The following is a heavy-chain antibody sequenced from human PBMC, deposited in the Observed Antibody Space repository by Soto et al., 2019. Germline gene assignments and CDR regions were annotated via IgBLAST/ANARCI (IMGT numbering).Heavy chain of an antibody. CDR3: ARARGARYFDD. CDR2: FYYSGST. J-gene: IGHJ4*02. V-gene: IGHV4-31*03. CDR1: GGSISTGGYY. Sequence: SETLSLTCTVSGGSISTGGYYWNWIRQHPGKGLEWIGYFYYSGSTYYNPSLKSRVTISVNTSKNQFSLKLSSVTAADTAVYYCARARGARYFDDRGQGTRVTVSS. D-gene: IGHD2-15*01.